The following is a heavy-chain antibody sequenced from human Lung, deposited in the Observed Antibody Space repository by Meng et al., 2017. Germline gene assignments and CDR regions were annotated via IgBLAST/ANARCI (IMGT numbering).Heavy chain of an antibody. CDR3: ERDANHVDPGVRDF. V-gene: IGHV3-7*01. CDR2: INLNGSDK. Sequence: GGSLRLSCVASGFSFTSYHMTWVRQAPGKGLEWVANINLNGSDKAYADSVKGRFTISRDNSQNSLYLQINSLRAEDTAVYYCERDANHVDPGVRDFWGQGTRVTVSS. J-gene: IGHJ4*02. CDR1: GFSFTSYH. D-gene: IGHD3-10*01.